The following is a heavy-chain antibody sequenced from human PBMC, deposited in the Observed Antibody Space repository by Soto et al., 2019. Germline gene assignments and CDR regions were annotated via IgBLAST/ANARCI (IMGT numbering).Heavy chain of an antibody. CDR1: GLTFSYFA. CDR3: ALLGRSGSGRPYYYGMDV. V-gene: IGHV3-23*01. Sequence: EVQLLESGGGLVQPGGSLRLYCAVSGLTFSYFAMSWVRQAPGKGLEWVSAISGSGGITYYADSVKGRFTISRDNSKNTLCLQMNSLRAEDTAVYYCALLGRSGSGRPYYYGMDVWGQGTTVPVSS. J-gene: IGHJ6*02. D-gene: IGHD3-10*01. CDR2: ISGSGGIT.